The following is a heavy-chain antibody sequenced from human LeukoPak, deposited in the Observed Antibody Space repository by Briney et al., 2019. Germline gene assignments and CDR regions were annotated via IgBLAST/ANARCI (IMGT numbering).Heavy chain of an antibody. CDR1: GFTFRNAW. V-gene: IGHV3-15*01. Sequence: PGGSLRLFCAASGFTFRNAWMSWVRQAPGKGLEWVGRIRSKTDGGTTDYAAPVKGRFTISRDDSKNTLYLQMNSLKTEDTAVYYCTTEIPEKIAVAGTVDYWGQGTLVTVSS. CDR2: IRSKTDGGTT. D-gene: IGHD6-19*01. CDR3: TTEIPEKIAVAGTVDY. J-gene: IGHJ4*02.